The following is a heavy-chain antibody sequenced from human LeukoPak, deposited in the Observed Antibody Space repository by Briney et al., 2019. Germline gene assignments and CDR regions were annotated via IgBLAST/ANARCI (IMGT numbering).Heavy chain of an antibody. J-gene: IGHJ4*02. CDR3: ARTTSYSSSWYYFDY. Sequence: SETLSLTCAVSGGSISSGGYSWSWIRQPPGKGLEWIGYIYHSGSTYYNPSLKSRVTISVDRSKNQFSLKLSSVTAADTAVYYCARTTSYSSSWYYFDYWGQGTLVTVSS. V-gene: IGHV4-30-2*01. CDR2: IYHSGST. D-gene: IGHD6-13*01. CDR1: GGSISSGGYS.